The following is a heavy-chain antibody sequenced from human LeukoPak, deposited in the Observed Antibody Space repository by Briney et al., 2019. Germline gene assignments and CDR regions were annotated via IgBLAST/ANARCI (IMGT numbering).Heavy chain of an antibody. V-gene: IGHV1-69*13. D-gene: IGHD5-18*01. J-gene: IGHJ4*02. CDR3: ARGDTAMATNY. CDR1: GGTFSRYA. CDR2: IMPIFGTA. Sequence: SVRVCCKASGGTFSRYAIRWVRQAPGQGLGWMGGIMPIFGTANYAQKFQGRVTITADESTSTAYMELSSLRSEDTAVYYCARGDTAMATNYWGQGTLVTVSS.